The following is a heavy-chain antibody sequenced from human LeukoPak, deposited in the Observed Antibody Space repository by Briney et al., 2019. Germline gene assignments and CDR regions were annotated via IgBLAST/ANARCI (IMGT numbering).Heavy chain of an antibody. Sequence: PGGSLRLSCAASGFTFSNFAMIWVRQAPGKGLEWVSGISGSGANTYYADSVKGRFSISRDNSKNTLYLQMNSLRAEDTAVYYCAKDLWHIVVVTGNAFDIWGQGTMVTVSS. D-gene: IGHD2-21*02. CDR2: ISGSGANT. CDR1: GFTFSNFA. CDR3: AKDLWHIVVVTGNAFDI. V-gene: IGHV3-23*01. J-gene: IGHJ3*02.